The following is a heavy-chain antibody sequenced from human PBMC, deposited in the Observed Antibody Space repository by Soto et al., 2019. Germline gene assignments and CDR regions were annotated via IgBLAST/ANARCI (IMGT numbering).Heavy chain of an antibody. V-gene: IGHV1-69*13. CDR2: IIPIFGTA. Sequence: ASVKVSCKASGGTFSSYAISWVRQAPGQGLEWVGGIIPIFGTANYAQKFQGRVTITADESTSTAYMELSSLRSEDTAVYYCARVITTDYGMDVWGQGTTVTVSS. J-gene: IGHJ6*02. CDR1: GGTFSSYA. CDR3: ARVITTDYGMDV. D-gene: IGHD3-22*01.